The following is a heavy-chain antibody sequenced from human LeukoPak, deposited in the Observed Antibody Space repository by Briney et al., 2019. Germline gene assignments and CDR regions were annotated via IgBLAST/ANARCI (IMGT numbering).Heavy chain of an antibody. CDR2: ISGSGSTI. CDR3: ARASYDFWSGYFEGLDYFDY. D-gene: IGHD3-3*01. CDR1: GFTFSSYE. Sequence: GGSLRLSCAASGFTFSSYEMSWVRQAPGKGLEWVSYISGSGSTIYYADSLKGRFTISRDNAKNSLYLQMNSLRAGDTAVYYCARASYDFWSGYFEGLDYFDYWGQGTLVTVSS. V-gene: IGHV3-48*03. J-gene: IGHJ4*02.